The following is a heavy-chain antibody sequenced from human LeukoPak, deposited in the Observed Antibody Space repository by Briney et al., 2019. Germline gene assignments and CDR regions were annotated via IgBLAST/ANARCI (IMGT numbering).Heavy chain of an antibody. CDR1: GFTFSSYA. CDR2: ISGSGGST. Sequence: PGGSLRLSCAASGFTFSSYAMSWVRQAPGKGLEWVSAISGSGGSTYYADSVKGRFTISRDNSKNTLYLQMNSLRAEDTAVYYCAKWATVVVAATTQGLPNYMDVWGKGTTVTVSS. CDR3: AKWATVVVAATTQGLPNYMDV. J-gene: IGHJ6*03. D-gene: IGHD2-15*01. V-gene: IGHV3-23*01.